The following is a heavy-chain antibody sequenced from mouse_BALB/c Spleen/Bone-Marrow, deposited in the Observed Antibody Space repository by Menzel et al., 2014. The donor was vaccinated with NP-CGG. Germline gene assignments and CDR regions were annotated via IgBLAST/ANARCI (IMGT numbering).Heavy chain of an antibody. CDR2: INPSTGYT. V-gene: IGHV1-7*01. Sequence: VKLMESGAELAKPGASVKMSCKAPGYNFTSYWMHWVKQRPGQGLEWIGYINPSTGYTEYNQKFKDKATLTADKSSSTAYMQLSSLTSEDSAVYYCAREYYGSSGYFDVWGAGTTVTVSS. CDR1: GYNFTSYW. D-gene: IGHD1-1*01. J-gene: IGHJ1*01. CDR3: AREYYGSSGYFDV.